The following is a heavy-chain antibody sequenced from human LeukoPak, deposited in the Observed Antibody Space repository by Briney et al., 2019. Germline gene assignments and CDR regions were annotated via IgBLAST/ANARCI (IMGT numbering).Heavy chain of an antibody. CDR1: GGSISSYY. CDR3: ARSYYYDSSGYYLYYFDY. CDR2: IYYSGST. Sequence: SETLSLTCTVSGGSISSYYWSWIRQPPGKGLEWIGYIYYSGSTNYNPSLKNRVTISVDTSKNQFSLKLSSVTAADTAVYYCARSYYYDSSGYYLYYFDYWGQGTLVTVSS. J-gene: IGHJ4*02. V-gene: IGHV4-59*01. D-gene: IGHD3-22*01.